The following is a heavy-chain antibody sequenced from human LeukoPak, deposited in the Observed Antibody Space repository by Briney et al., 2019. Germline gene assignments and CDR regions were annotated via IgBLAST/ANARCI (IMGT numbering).Heavy chain of an antibody. J-gene: IGHJ6*02. CDR1: GFTFSASY. Sequence: GGSLRLSCAASGFTFSASYMSWIRQAPGKGLEWVSYISSRGSTINYADSVKGRFTISRDNAKNSLCLQMNSLRAEDTAVYYCARPDYYYYYGVDVWGQGTTVTVSS. CDR3: ARPDYYYYYGVDV. CDR2: ISSRGSTI. V-gene: IGHV3-11*01.